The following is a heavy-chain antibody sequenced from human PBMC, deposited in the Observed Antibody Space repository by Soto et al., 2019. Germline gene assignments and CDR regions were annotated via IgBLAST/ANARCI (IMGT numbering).Heavy chain of an antibody. J-gene: IGHJ4*02. Sequence: DVQLLESGGGLVQPEGSLRLSCAASGFTFSSYAMGWVRQGPGKGLEWVAVVSIGGSTHYADSVRGRFTTSRDNSKNTLSLQMNSPTAEDTVVYFCAKRRGAGGHFDYWGPGAVVTVSS. CDR1: GFTFSSYA. V-gene: IGHV3-23*01. CDR2: VSIGGST. D-gene: IGHD2-15*01. CDR3: AKRRGAGGHFDY.